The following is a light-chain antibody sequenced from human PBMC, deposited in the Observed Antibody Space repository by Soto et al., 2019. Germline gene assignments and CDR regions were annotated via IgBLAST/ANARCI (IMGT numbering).Light chain of an antibody. J-gene: IGKJ1*01. CDR2: GAS. CDR1: QSVSSV. V-gene: IGKV3-15*01. CDR3: QQYNNWPRT. Sequence: EIVLPQSPGTLSLSPGERATLSCMTSQSVSSVYVAWYQQKPGQAPRLLIYGASTRAIDIPARFSGSGSETEFTLTISSLQSEDFAVYYCQQYNNWPRTFGQGTKVDIK.